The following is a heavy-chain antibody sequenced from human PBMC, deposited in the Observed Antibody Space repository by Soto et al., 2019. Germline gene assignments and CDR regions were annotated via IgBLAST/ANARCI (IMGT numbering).Heavy chain of an antibody. V-gene: IGHV1-69*13. Sequence: GASVKVSCKASGGTFSSYAISWVRQAPGQGLEWMGGIIPIFGTANCAQKFQGRVTITADESTSTAYMELSSLRSEDTAVYYCARGRGSSWPYYYYYGMDVWGQGTTVTVS. J-gene: IGHJ6*02. CDR3: ARGRGSSWPYYYYYGMDV. CDR1: GGTFSSYA. CDR2: IIPIFGTA. D-gene: IGHD6-13*01.